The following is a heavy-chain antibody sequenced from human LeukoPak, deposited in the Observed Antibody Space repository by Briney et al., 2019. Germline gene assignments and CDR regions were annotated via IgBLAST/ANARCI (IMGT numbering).Heavy chain of an antibody. D-gene: IGHD6-13*01. CDR2: IYGNGGGI. V-gene: IGHV3-23*01. CDR3: AKDRLPDGRWSLDY. Sequence: GGSLRLSCAASGFTFSSHSMNWVRQAPGKGLEWVSGIYGNGGGIQYADSVKGRFTISRDNSKNTLYLQMNSLRAEDTALYYCAKDRLPDGRWSLDYWGQGILVTVSS. CDR1: GFTFSSHS. J-gene: IGHJ4*02.